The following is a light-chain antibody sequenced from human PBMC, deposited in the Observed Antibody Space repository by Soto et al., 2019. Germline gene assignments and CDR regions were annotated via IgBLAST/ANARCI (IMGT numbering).Light chain of an antibody. Sequence: QSALTQPASVSGSPGQASTISWSGTRSDIGRYNYVAWYQQFPGKTPKILIYGVSNRPSGVSSRFSGSKSGNTASLTISGLQAEDEADYYCISYTRSSTSYVFGSGTKVTVL. CDR2: GVS. CDR1: RSDIGRYNY. J-gene: IGLJ1*01. V-gene: IGLV2-14*01. CDR3: ISYTRSSTSYV.